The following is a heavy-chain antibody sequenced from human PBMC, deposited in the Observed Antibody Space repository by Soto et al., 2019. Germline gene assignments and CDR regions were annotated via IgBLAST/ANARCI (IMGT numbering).Heavy chain of an antibody. CDR2: IFPLTDIP. CDR3: ARGPLVVLNYFES. CDR1: GGTFRNYP. Sequence: QVQLVQSGTEVKKPGSSVKVSCKASGGTFRNYPINWVRQAPEQGLEWMGSIFPLTDIPDYAQNFQARLTISADKSTSTAYMELSSLTSDDPAMYFCARGPLVVLNYFESWGQGTLVTVSS. J-gene: IGHJ4*02. V-gene: IGHV1-69*02.